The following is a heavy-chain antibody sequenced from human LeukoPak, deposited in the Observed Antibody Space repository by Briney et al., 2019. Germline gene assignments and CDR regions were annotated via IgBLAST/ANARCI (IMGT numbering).Heavy chain of an antibody. J-gene: IGHJ4*02. D-gene: IGHD1-26*01. CDR2: INHSGST. Sequence: ASETLSLTCAVYGGSFSGYYWSWIRQPPGKGLEWIGEINHSGSTNYNPSLKSRVTISVDTSKNQFSLTLSSVTAADTAVYYCARARNIVGATGVFDYWGQGTLVTVSS. CDR1: GGSFSGYY. V-gene: IGHV4-34*01. CDR3: ARARNIVGATGVFDY.